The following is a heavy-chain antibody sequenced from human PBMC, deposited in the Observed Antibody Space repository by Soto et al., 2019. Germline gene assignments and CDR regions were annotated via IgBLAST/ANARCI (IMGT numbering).Heavy chain of an antibody. V-gene: IGHV3-53*01. D-gene: IGHD3-10*01. J-gene: IGHJ4*02. Sequence: EVQLVESGGGLIQPGGSLRLSCAVSGFTVSNNYMSWVRQAPGKGLEGVSVIYSGGYTAYGDSVKGRFTISRDNSKNTLFLQRNTPRAAAPAVYYWARRPGGGGYWGQGTLVTVSS. CDR1: GFTVSNNY. CDR2: IYSGGYT. CDR3: ARRPGGGGY.